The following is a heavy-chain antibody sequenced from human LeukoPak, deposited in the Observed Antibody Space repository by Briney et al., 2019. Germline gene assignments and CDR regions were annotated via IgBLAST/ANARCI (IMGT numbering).Heavy chain of an antibody. D-gene: IGHD3-22*01. CDR1: GGSISNRNYH. Sequence: SETLSLTCTVSGGSISNRNYHWGWIRQPPGKGLEWIGEINHSGSTNYNPSLKSRVTISVDTSKNQFSLKLSSVTAADTAVYYCARSDSSGYSFDYWGQGALVTVSS. J-gene: IGHJ4*02. CDR2: INHSGST. CDR3: ARSDSSGYSFDY. V-gene: IGHV4-39*07.